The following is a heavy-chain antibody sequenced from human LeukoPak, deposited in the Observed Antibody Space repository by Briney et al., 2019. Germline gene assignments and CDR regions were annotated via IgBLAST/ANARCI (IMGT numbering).Heavy chain of an antibody. V-gene: IGHV3-43D*04. CDR2: ISRDGSIT. Sequence: GGSLTLSCAGSGFIFDEYVMHWDRQAPGKGLEWVSLISRDGSITTYADSVKGRFTISRDNSKNTLYLQVNSLRAEDTAAYYCAKDRGSGNYYSSDYWGQGTLVTVSS. J-gene: IGHJ4*02. D-gene: IGHD2-15*01. CDR1: GFIFDEYV. CDR3: AKDRGSGNYYSSDY.